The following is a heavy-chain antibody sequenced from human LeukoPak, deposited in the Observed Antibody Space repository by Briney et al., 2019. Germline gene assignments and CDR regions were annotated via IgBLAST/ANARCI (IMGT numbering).Heavy chain of an antibody. Sequence: SETLSLTCTVSGGSISSYYWSWIRQPPGRGLEWIGCNYYSGSTNYNPSLKSRVTISVDTSKNQFSLKLSSVTAADTAVYYCARGNTGYCSGGSCYSARYYHYYYMDVWGKGTTVTVSS. V-gene: IGHV4-59*01. CDR3: ARGNTGYCSGGSCYSARYYHYYYMDV. J-gene: IGHJ6*03. CDR2: NYYSGST. CDR1: GGSISSYY. D-gene: IGHD2-15*01.